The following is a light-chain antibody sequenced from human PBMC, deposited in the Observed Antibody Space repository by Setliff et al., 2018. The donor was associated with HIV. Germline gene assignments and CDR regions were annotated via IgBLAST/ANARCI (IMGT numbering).Light chain of an antibody. V-gene: IGLV2-14*01. J-gene: IGLJ1*01. CDR3: SSYTSSSTYV. CDR1: SGDVGGYNY. Sequence: QSALTQPASVSGSPGQSITISCTGTSGDVGGYNYVSWYQQHPGKAPKFMIYDVSKWPSGVSNRFSGSKSGNTASLTISGLQAEDEADYYCSSYTSSSTYVFGTGTKVTVL. CDR2: DVS.